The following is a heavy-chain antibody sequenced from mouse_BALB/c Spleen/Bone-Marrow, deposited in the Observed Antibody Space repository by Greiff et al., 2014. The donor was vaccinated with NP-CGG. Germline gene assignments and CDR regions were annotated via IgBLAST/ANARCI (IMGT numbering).Heavy chain of an antibody. J-gene: IGHJ2*01. CDR1: GYTFTSYW. CDR2: INPSNGRT. V-gene: IGHV1S81*02. CDR3: ARWLLYY. D-gene: IGHD2-12*01. Sequence: QVQLQQPGAELVKPGASVKLSCKASGYTFTSYWMHWVKQRPGQGLEWIGEINPSNGRTNYNEKFKTKATLTVDKSSSTAYMQLSNLTSEDSAVYYCARWLLYYWGQGTTLTVSS.